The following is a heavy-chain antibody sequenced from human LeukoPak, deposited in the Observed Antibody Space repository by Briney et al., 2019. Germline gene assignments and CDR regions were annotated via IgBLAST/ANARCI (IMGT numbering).Heavy chain of an antibody. J-gene: IGHJ4*02. CDR3: ARGRSGWIQLWLFDY. CDR1: GGSFSGYY. CDR2: INHSGST. D-gene: IGHD5-18*01. Sequence: SETLSLTCAVYGGSFSGYYWSWIRQPPGKGLEWIGEINHSGSTNYNPSLKSRVTISVDTSKNQFSLKLSSVTAADTAVYYCARGRSGWIQLWLFDYWGQGTLVTVSS. V-gene: IGHV4-34*01.